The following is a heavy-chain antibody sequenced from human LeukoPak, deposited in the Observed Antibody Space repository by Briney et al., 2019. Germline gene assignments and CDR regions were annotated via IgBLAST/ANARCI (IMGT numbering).Heavy chain of an antibody. Sequence: SETLSLTCSVSGGSIRSSSFYWGWIRQPPGKGLEWIGSIYYSGTTYYNPSLRSRVTISVDTSKSQFPLRLSSVSAEDTAVYYCASPRIGAAGIDFWGQGTLVTVSS. V-gene: IGHV4-39*01. CDR2: IYYSGTT. J-gene: IGHJ4*02. D-gene: IGHD6-13*01. CDR1: GGSIRSSSFY. CDR3: ASPRIGAAGIDF.